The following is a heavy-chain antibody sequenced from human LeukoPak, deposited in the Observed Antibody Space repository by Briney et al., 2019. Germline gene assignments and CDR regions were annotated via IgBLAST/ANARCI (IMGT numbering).Heavy chain of an antibody. CDR1: RFTVSNNH. V-gene: IGHV3-66*01. J-gene: IGHJ4*02. CDR2: IYNGDNT. Sequence: GGSLRLSCVASRFTVSNNHMNXVRQAPGKGLEWVSVIYNGDNTYYADSVQGRFTISKDNSKNTLYLQMNSLRPEDTAVYFCARASRWLAFDNWGQGNLVTVSS. D-gene: IGHD6-19*01. CDR3: ARASRWLAFDN.